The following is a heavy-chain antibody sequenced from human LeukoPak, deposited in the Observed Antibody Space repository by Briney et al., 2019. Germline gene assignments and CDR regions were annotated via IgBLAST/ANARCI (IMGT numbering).Heavy chain of an antibody. J-gene: IGHJ4*02. Sequence: GGSLRLSCTASGFIFSNYALAWVRQAPGKGLEWVSGISRIGGSTHYADSVKGRFTISRDNSKNILCLQMNSLRAEDTALYYCAKDFVGTGNFRGGDYWGQGTLVTVSS. D-gene: IGHD1-1*01. V-gene: IGHV3-23*01. CDR1: GFIFSNYA. CDR3: AKDFVGTGNFRGGDY. CDR2: ISRIGGST.